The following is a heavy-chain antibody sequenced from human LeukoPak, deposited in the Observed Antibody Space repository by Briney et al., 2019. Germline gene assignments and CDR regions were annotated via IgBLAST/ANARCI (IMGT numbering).Heavy chain of an antibody. J-gene: IGHJ4*02. D-gene: IGHD3-22*01. CDR3: AKEYYYYDSSGYYYYFDY. V-gene: IGHV3-30*18. CDR2: ISYDGSNK. CDR1: GFTFSSYG. Sequence: GRSLRLSCAASGFTFSSYGMHWVRQAPGKGLEWVAVISYDGSNKYYADSVKGRFTTSRDNSKNTLYLQMNSLRAEDTAVYYSAKEYYYYDSSGYYYYFDYWGQGTLVTVSS.